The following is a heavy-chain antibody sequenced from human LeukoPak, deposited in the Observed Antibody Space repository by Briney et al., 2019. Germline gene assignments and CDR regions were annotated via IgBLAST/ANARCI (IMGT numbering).Heavy chain of an antibody. V-gene: IGHV1-8*03. J-gene: IGHJ5*02. Sequence: ASVKVSCKASGYTFTSYDINWVRQATGQGLEWMGWMNPNSGSTGYAQKFQGRVTITRNTSISTAYMELSSLRSEDTAVYYCARLKAATRGFDPWGQGTLVTVSS. CDR2: MNPNSGST. CDR3: ARLKAATRGFDP. CDR1: GYTFTSYD. D-gene: IGHD2-15*01.